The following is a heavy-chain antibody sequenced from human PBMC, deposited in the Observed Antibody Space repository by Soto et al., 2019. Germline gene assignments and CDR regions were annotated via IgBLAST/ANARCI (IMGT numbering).Heavy chain of an antibody. D-gene: IGHD1-1*01. CDR2: INGDGSDT. CDR1: GGHFKKFW. CDR3: ARPSWKVRKYYFDY. Sequence: GGSLRLSCTASGGHFKKFWMHWVRQAPGKGRVWVSRINGDGSDTAYADSVKGRSAISRDHSKNTLYLLRNSVRAEDTDLYYCARPSWKVRKYYFDYWGQGTLVTVSS. J-gene: IGHJ4*02. V-gene: IGHV3-74*01.